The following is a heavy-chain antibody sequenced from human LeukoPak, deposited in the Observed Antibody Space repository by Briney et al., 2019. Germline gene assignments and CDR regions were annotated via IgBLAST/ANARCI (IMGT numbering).Heavy chain of an antibody. Sequence: GGSLRLSCAASGFTFTSYAMNWVRQAPGKGLEWVSAISGSGVTTHYAGSVKGRFSISRDNSKNTLYLQMNSLRAEDTALYYCAKKVVVGATSPYSDFQDWGQGTLVTVSS. J-gene: IGHJ1*01. CDR1: GFTFTSYA. CDR3: AKKVVVGATSPYSDFQD. V-gene: IGHV3-23*01. D-gene: IGHD1-26*01. CDR2: ISGSGVTT.